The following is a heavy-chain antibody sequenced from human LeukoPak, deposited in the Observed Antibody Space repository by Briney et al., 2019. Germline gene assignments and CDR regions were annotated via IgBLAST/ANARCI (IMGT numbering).Heavy chain of an antibody. J-gene: IGHJ4*02. D-gene: IGHD5-18*01. Sequence: SETLSLTCTVSGGSISSSSYYWGWIRQPPGKGLEWIGSIYYSGSTYYNPSLKSRVTISVDTSKNQFSLKLSSVTAADTAVYYCARESPMWVQLWLNWGQGTLVTVSS. V-gene: IGHV4-39*07. CDR1: GGSISSSSYY. CDR2: IYYSGST. CDR3: ARESPMWVQLWLN.